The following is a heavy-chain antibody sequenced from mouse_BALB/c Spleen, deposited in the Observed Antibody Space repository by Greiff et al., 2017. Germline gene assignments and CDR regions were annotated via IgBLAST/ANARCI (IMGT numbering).Heavy chain of an antibody. D-gene: IGHD2-3*01. Sequence: EVQLVESGPSLVKPSQTLSLTCSVTGDSITSGYWNWIRKFPGNKLEYMGYISYSGSTYYNPSLKSRISITRDTSKNQYYLQLNSVTTEDTATYYCASYGYYVGNGFAYWGQGTLVTVSA. CDR2: ISYSGST. CDR1: GDSITSGY. J-gene: IGHJ3*01. CDR3: ASYGYYVGNGFAY. V-gene: IGHV3-8*02.